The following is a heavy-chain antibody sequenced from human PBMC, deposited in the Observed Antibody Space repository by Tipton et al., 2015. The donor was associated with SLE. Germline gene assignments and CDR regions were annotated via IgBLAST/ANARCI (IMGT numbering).Heavy chain of an antibody. CDR1: GGSISSGPYH. CDR3: ARDYYGSGFDAFDI. CDR2: IYHTGST. J-gene: IGHJ3*02. V-gene: IGHV4-61*10. D-gene: IGHD3-10*01. Sequence: LRLSCTVSGGSISSGPYHWSWIRQPAGKGLEWIGWIYHTGSTDYNPSLKSRVTISVDTSKNQFSLRLSSVTAADTAVYYCARDYYGSGFDAFDIWGQGTMVTVSS.